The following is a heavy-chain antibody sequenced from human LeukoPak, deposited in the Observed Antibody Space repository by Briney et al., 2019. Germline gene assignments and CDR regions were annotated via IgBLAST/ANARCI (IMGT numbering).Heavy chain of an antibody. V-gene: IGHV5-51*01. CDR2: IYPGDSDT. CDR1: GYSFTSYW. J-gene: IGHJ5*02. Sequence: GESLKISCKGSGYSFTSYWIGWVRQMPGKGLEWIGIIYPGDSDTRFSPSFQGQVTISADKSISTAYLQWSSLKASDTAMYYCARQLMVYAIIGWFDPWGQGTLVTVSS. CDR3: ARQLMVYAIIGWFDP. D-gene: IGHD2-8*01.